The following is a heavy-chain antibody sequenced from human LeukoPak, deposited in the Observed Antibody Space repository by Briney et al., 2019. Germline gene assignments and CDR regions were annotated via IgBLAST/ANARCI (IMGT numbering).Heavy chain of an antibody. CDR1: GGSISSSSYY. CDR3: ASPGYGSGSYDAFDI. J-gene: IGHJ3*02. D-gene: IGHD3-10*01. V-gene: IGHV4-39*07. CDR2: IYYSGST. Sequence: SETLSLTCTVSGGSISSSSYYWGWIRQPPGKGLEWIGSIYYSGSTYYNPSLKSRVTISVDTSKNQFSLKLSSVTAADTAVYYCASPGYGSGSYDAFDIWGQGTMVTVSS.